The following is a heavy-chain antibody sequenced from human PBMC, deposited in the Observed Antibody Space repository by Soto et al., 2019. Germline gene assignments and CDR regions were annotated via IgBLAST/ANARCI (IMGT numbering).Heavy chain of an antibody. Sequence: LSLTCTVSGGSISSYYWSWIRQPPGKGLEWIGYIYYSGSTNYNPSLKSRVTISVDTSRNQFSLKLSSVTAADTAVYYCARRWGSAADYWGQGTLVTVSS. CDR3: ARRWGSAADY. V-gene: IGHV4-59*01. J-gene: IGHJ4*02. D-gene: IGHD2-15*01. CDR1: GGSISSYY. CDR2: IYYSGST.